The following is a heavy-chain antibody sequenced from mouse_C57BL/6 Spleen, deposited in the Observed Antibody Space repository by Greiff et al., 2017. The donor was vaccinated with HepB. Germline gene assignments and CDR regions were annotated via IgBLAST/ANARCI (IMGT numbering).Heavy chain of an antibody. CDR2: IYPRDGST. V-gene: IGHV1-85*01. CDR3: ARSDYYGSSWDAMDY. D-gene: IGHD1-1*01. Sequence: QVQLKESGPELVKPGASVKLSCKASGYTFTSYDINWVKQRPGQGLEWIGWIYPRDGSTKYNEKFKGKATLTVDTSSSTAYMELHSLTSEDSAVYFCARSDYYGSSWDAMDYWGQGTSVTVSS. J-gene: IGHJ4*01. CDR1: GYTFTSYD.